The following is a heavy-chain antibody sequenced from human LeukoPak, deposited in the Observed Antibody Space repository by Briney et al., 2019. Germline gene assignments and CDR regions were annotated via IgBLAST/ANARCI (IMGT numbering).Heavy chain of an antibody. J-gene: IGHJ4*02. V-gene: IGHV3-33*08. CDR1: GFTLTSSA. CDR2: IWYDGSNK. D-gene: IGHD2-15*01. Sequence: GSLRLSCAASGFTLTSSAMHWVRQAPGKGLEWVAVIWYDGSNKYYADSVKGRFTISRDNSKNTLYLQMNSLRAEDTAVYYCASSVVVAAPLDYWGQGTLVTVSS. CDR3: ASSVVVAAPLDY.